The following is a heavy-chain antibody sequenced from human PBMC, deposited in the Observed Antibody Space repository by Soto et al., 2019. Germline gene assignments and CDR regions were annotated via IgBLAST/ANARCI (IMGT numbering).Heavy chain of an antibody. D-gene: IGHD6-19*01. CDR3: ARDIAVAGTVDY. CDR2: IWYDGSNK. CDR1: GFTFSSYG. Sequence: QVQLVESGGGVVQPGRSLRLSCAASGFTFSSYGMHWVRQAPGKGLEWVAVIWYDGSNKYYADSVKGRFTISRDNSKNKLYLQMNSLRAEDTAVYYCARDIAVAGTVDYWGQGTLVTVSS. J-gene: IGHJ4*02. V-gene: IGHV3-33*01.